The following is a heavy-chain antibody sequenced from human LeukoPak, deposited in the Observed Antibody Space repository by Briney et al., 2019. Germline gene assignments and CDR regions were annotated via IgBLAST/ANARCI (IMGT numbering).Heavy chain of an antibody. J-gene: IGHJ5*02. Sequence: GGSLRLSCAASGFTFSSYAMSWVRQAPGKGLEWVSAISGSGGSTYYADSVKGRFTISRDNSKNTLYLQMNSLRAEDTAVYYCAKDRRDSSGWYDWFDPWGQGTLVTVSS. V-gene: IGHV3-23*01. CDR2: ISGSGGST. D-gene: IGHD6-19*01. CDR1: GFTFSSYA. CDR3: AKDRRDSSGWYDWFDP.